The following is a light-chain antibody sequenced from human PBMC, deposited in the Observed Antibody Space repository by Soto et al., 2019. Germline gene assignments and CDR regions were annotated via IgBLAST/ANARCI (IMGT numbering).Light chain of an antibody. J-gene: IGLJ1*01. Sequence: QSALTQPASVSGSPGQSIAISCTGTTSDVGGYNYVSWYQQHPGKAPKLMIYEISNRPSGVSTRFSGSKSGNTASLTVSGLQPEDEADYYCISYTSSTTLVFGTGTKLTVL. CDR3: ISYTSSTTLV. V-gene: IGLV2-14*01. CDR2: EIS. CDR1: TSDVGGYNY.